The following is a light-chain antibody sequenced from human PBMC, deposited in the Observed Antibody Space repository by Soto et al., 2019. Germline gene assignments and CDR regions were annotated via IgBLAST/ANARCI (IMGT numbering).Light chain of an antibody. J-gene: IGLJ2*01. V-gene: IGLV1-44*01. Sequence: QSVLTQPPSTSGTPGQRVTVSCSGSSSNIESNTVSWYQQLPGTAPRLLIYSNTQRPSGVPDRFSGSKSGTSASLAISGLQSEDEADYYCAAWDDSLNGQVFGEGTKLTVL. CDR3: AAWDDSLNGQV. CDR2: SNT. CDR1: SSNIESNT.